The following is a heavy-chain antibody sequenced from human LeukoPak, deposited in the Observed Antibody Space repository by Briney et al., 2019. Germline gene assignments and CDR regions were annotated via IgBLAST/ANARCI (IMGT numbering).Heavy chain of an antibody. Sequence: GGSLRLSCAASGFTFNNYNMNWVRQAPGKALQWVSSITSSGTYIFYADSVKGRFTISRDSAKNSLYLQINSLGPEDTAVYFCARDLGQYYDTSDNWFDPWGQGTLVTVSS. D-gene: IGHD3-22*01. CDR1: GFTFNNYN. V-gene: IGHV3-21*01. CDR2: ITSSGTYI. CDR3: ARDLGQYYDTSDNWFDP. J-gene: IGHJ5*02.